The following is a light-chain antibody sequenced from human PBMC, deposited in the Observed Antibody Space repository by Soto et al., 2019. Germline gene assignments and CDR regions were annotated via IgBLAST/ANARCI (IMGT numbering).Light chain of an antibody. J-gene: IGKJ4*01. Sequence: EIVMTQSPATLSVSPGERVTLSCRASQSVNSNLAWYQQKPGQAPRILIYGASTRATAIPARFSGSGSGTEFTLTITSLQSEDFAVYYCQQYIDWPRTFGGGTKVEIK. CDR1: QSVNSN. V-gene: IGKV3-15*01. CDR2: GAS. CDR3: QQYIDWPRT.